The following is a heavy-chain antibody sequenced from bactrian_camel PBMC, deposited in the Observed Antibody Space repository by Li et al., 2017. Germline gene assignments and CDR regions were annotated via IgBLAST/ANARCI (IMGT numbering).Heavy chain of an antibody. Sequence: HVQLVESGGGSVQAGGSLQLSCTSSGRTYNVAWFHSQGHGKGRWGVASIYMGSGNTNYGPSVEGQFTISRDAAKREVYLQMNNPKPGDSGIYYCATGGTGSRGQREQFGGLVYNIWGQGTQVTVS. V-gene: IGHV3-3*01. CDR1: GRTYN. CDR3: ATGGTGSRGQREQFGGLVYNI. J-gene: IGHJ4*01. D-gene: IGHD1*01. CDR2: IYMGSGNT.